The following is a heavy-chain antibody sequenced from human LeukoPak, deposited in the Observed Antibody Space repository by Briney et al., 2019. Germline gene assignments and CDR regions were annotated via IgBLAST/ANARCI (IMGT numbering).Heavy chain of an antibody. Sequence: ASVKVSCKASGYTFTGYYMHWVRQAPGQGLEWMGWINPNSGNTGYAQKFQGRVTMTRNTSISTAYMELSSLRSEDTAVYYCARGPSYYYGSGSSPGDNWFDPWGQGTLVTVSS. J-gene: IGHJ5*02. D-gene: IGHD3-10*01. CDR3: ARGPSYYYGSGSSPGDNWFDP. CDR2: INPNSGNT. V-gene: IGHV1-8*02. CDR1: GYTFTGYY.